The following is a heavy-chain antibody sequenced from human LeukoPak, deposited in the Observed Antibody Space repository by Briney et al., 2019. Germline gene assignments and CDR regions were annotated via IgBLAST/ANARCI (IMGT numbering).Heavy chain of an antibody. CDR3: ARVGEVSSSSFFDY. CDR1: GGSFSGYY. Sequence: PSETLSLTCAVYGGSFSGYYWSWIRQPPGKGLEWIGEINHSRSTNYNPSLKSRVTISVDTSKNQFSLKLSSVTAADTAVYYCARVGEVSSSSFFDYWGQGTLVTVSS. V-gene: IGHV4-34*01. CDR2: INHSRST. D-gene: IGHD6-6*01. J-gene: IGHJ4*02.